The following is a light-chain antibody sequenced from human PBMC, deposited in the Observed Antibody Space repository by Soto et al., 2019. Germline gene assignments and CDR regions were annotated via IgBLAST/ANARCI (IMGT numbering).Light chain of an antibody. Sequence: VVMTQSPATLSVSPGERATLSCRASQSVRNNLGWYQQKPGQPPRLLIYGASTRATGIPARFSGSASGTEFTLTISCLQSEDSAVYYCQQYNNLYTFGQGTKLEI. CDR1: QSVRNN. J-gene: IGKJ2*01. V-gene: IGKV3-15*01. CDR2: GAS. CDR3: QQYNNLYT.